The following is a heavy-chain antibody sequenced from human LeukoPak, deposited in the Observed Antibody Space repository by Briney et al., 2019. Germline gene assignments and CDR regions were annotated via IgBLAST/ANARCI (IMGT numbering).Heavy chain of an antibody. CDR2: ISWDGGST. CDR3: ASLPGYSSSWYRDDAFDI. D-gene: IGHD6-13*01. CDR1: GFTFDDYT. Sequence: GGSLRLSCAASGFTFDDYTMHWVRQAPGKGLEWVSLISWDGGSTYYADSVKGRFTISRDNSKNSLYLQMNSLRAEGTAVYYCASLPGYSSSWYRDDAFDIWGQGTMVTVSS. J-gene: IGHJ3*02. V-gene: IGHV3-43*01.